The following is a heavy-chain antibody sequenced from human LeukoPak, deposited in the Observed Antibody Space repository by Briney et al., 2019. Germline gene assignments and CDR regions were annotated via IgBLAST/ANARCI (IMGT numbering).Heavy chain of an antibody. CDR3: ASVAIIGTRGFDY. D-gene: IGHD6-13*01. J-gene: IGHJ4*02. CDR1: GYTFTSYY. V-gene: IGHV1-46*01. CDR2: INPGVGST. Sequence: ASVKVSCKASGYTFTSYYMHWVRQAPGQGLEWMAIINPGVGSTTYAEKFQGRVTVTRDMSTSTVYMELSSLRSEDTAVYYCASVAIIGTRGFDYWGQGTLVTVSP.